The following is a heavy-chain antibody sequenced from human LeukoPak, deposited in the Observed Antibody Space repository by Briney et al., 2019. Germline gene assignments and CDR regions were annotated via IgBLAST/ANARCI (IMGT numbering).Heavy chain of an antibody. CDR2: INPDGNKK. CDR1: GFTFSSYA. J-gene: IGHJ4*02. CDR3: AKGTAMVL. V-gene: IGHV3-7*03. Sequence: GGSLRLSCAASGFTFSSYAMHWVRQAPGKGLEWVASINPDGNKKYSADSVKGRFTISRDNAENSLYLQMNSLRVEDTAVYYCAKGTAMVLGGQGTLVTVSS. D-gene: IGHD5-18*01.